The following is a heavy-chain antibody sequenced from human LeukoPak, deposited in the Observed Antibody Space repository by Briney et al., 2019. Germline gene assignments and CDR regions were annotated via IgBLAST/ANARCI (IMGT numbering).Heavy chain of an antibody. CDR1: GFTFSSYA. CDR3: VATVTILDY. J-gene: IGHJ4*02. D-gene: IGHD4-17*01. Sequence: GGSLRLSCTASGFTFSSYAMSWVRQAPGMGLEWVSAITRSGGSTFYADSVKGRFTISRDNSKNTLYLQMNSLRAEDTAVYYCVATVTILDYWGQGTLVTVSS. V-gene: IGHV3-23*01. CDR2: ITRSGGST.